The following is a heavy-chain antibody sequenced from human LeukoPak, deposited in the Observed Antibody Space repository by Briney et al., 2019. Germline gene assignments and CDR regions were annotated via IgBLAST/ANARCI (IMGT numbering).Heavy chain of an antibody. CDR2: INHSGST. D-gene: IGHD3-10*01. V-gene: IGHV4-34*01. J-gene: IGHJ4*02. Sequence: SETLSLTCAVYGGSFSGYYWSWIRQPPGKGLEWIGEINHSGSTNYNPSLRSRVTISVDTSKNQFSLKLSSVTAADTAVYYCARLGSLYGSGSRWGQGTLVTVSS. CDR3: ARLGSLYGSGSR. CDR1: GGSFSGYY.